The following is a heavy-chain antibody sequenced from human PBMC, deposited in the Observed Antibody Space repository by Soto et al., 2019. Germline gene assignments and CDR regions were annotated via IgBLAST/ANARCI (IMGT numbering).Heavy chain of an antibody. Sequence: QVQLVESGGGVVQPGRSLRLSCAASGFTFSSYGMHWVRQAPGKGLEWVAVISYDGSNKYYADSVKGRFTISRDNSKNTLYLQMNSLRAEDTAVYYCAKWGDGYNFNYFDYWGQGTLVTVSS. CDR1: GFTFSSYG. CDR2: ISYDGSNK. D-gene: IGHD5-12*01. CDR3: AKWGDGYNFNYFDY. J-gene: IGHJ4*02. V-gene: IGHV3-30*18.